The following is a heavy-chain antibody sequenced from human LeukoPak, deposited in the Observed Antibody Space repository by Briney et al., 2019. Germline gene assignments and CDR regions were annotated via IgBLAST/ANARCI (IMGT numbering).Heavy chain of an antibody. D-gene: IGHD3-10*01. J-gene: IGHJ5*02. Sequence: PSETLSLTCTVSGDSITNNNCYWGWVRQPPGKGLEWIGSIYYSGSTYYNPSLKSRVTISVDTSKNQFSLKLSSVTAADTAVYYCASYYGSGSYYSPWGQGTLVTVSS. CDR2: IYYSGST. V-gene: IGHV4-39*01. CDR1: GDSITNNNCY. CDR3: ASYYGSGSYYSP.